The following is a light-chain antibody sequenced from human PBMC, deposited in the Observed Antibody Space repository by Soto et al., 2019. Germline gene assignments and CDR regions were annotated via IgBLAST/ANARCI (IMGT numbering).Light chain of an antibody. CDR2: DVS. Sequence: QSVLTQPASVSGSPGQSITISCTGTSSDVGGYNYVSWYQQHPGKAPKLMIYDVSNRPPGVSNRFSGSKSGNTASLTISGLQAEDEADYYCSSHTGSSPDVVFGGGTKLTVL. J-gene: IGLJ2*01. CDR1: SSDVGGYNY. V-gene: IGLV2-14*01. CDR3: SSHTGSSPDVV.